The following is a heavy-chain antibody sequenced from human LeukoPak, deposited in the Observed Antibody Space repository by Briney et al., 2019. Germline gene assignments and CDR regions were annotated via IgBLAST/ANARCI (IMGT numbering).Heavy chain of an antibody. CDR2: INPNSGGT. CDR1: GYTFTGYY. V-gene: IGHV1-2*06. CDR3: ARARAIAVAGRPYYYYYMDV. Sequence: ASVKVSCKASGYTFTGYYMHWVRQAPGQGLEWMGRINPNSGGTNYAQKFQGRVTMTRDTSISTAYMELSRLRSDDKAVYYCARARAIAVAGRPYYYYYMDVWGKGTTVTVSS. D-gene: IGHD6-19*01. J-gene: IGHJ6*03.